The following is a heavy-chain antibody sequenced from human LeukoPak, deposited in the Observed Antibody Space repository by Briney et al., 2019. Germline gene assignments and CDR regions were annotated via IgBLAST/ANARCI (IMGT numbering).Heavy chain of an antibody. CDR1: GFTFSSYW. V-gene: IGHV3-74*01. CDR2: INSDGSST. J-gene: IGHJ4*02. D-gene: IGHD4-17*01. Sequence: GGSLRLSCAASGFTFSSYWMHWVRQAPGKGLVWVSRINSDGSSTSHADSVKGRFTISRDNAKNTLYVQMNSLRAEATAVYYCARALSDYDFDYWGQGTLVTVSS. CDR3: ARALSDYDFDY.